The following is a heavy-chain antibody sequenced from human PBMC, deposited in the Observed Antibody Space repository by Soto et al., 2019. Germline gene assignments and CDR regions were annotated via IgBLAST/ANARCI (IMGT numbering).Heavy chain of an antibody. CDR1: GYSFTTYW. CDR3: ARHEATYYNFYGMDV. J-gene: IGHJ6*02. Sequence: ESLKISCKSYGYSFTTYWIAWVRQMPGKGLEWMGSIHPGESDTRYSPSFQGQVTISADRSITTAYLQWSSLKASDTAMYYCARHEATYYNFYGMDVWGQGTTVTASS. V-gene: IGHV5-51*01. CDR2: IHPGESDT.